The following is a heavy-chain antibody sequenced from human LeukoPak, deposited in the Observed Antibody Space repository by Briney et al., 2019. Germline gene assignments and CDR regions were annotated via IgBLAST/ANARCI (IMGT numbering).Heavy chain of an antibody. D-gene: IGHD3-9*01. Sequence: HGESLKISCKGSGYSFTSYWIGWVRQMPGKGLEWMGIIYPGDSDTRYSPSFQGQVTISADKSISTAYLQWSSLKASDTAMYYCARPGDSNYDILTGYYFGAFDIWGQGTMVTVSS. V-gene: IGHV5-51*01. CDR3: ARPGDSNYDILTGYYFGAFDI. CDR1: GYSFTSYW. CDR2: IYPGDSDT. J-gene: IGHJ3*02.